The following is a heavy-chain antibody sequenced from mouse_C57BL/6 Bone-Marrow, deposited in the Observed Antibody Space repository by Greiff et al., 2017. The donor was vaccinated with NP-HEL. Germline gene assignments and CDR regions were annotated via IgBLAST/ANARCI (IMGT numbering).Heavy chain of an antibody. V-gene: IGHV1-69*01. J-gene: IGHJ4*01. CDR1: GYTFTSYW. CDR3: ARGGFYYDYDDYAMDY. CDR2: IDPSDSYT. D-gene: IGHD2-4*01. Sequence: QVQLQQPGAELVMPGASVKLSCKASGYTFTSYWMHWVKQRPGQGLEWIGEIDPSDSYTNYNQKFKGKSTLTVDKSSSTAYMQLSSLTSEDSAVYYCARGGFYYDYDDYAMDYWGQGTSVTVSS.